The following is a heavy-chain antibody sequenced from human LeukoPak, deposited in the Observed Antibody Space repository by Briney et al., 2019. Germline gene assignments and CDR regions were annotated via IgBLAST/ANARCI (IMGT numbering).Heavy chain of an antibody. CDR3: ARGSTIFGVLNFDY. D-gene: IGHD3-3*01. CDR2: IIPIFGTA. V-gene: IGHV1-69*13. CDR1: GGTFSSYA. J-gene: IGHJ4*02. Sequence: GASVKVSCKASGGTFSSYAISWVRQAPGQGLEWMGGIIPIFGTANYAQKFQGRVTITADESTSTAYMGLSSLRSEDTAVYYCARGSTIFGVLNFDYWGQGTLVTVSS.